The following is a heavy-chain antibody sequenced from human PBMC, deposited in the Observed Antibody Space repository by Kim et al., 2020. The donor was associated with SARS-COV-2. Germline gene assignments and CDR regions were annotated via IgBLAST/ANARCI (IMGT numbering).Heavy chain of an antibody. D-gene: IGHD3-22*01. CDR1: EFTFSDYW. J-gene: IGHJ4*02. V-gene: IGHV3-7*01. CDR3: AREIVRRDKSYFDY. CDR2: TKPDSGEK. Sequence: GGSLRLSCAASEFTFSDYWMTWVRQAPGKGQEGVANTKPDSGEKNYVGSVRGRFTISRDNAKSSMYLQMHSLRAEDSAFYYCAREIVRRDKSYFDYWGQGTLVNVSS.